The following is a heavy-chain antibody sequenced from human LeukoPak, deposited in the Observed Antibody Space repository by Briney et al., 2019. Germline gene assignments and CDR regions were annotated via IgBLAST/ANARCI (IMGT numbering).Heavy chain of an antibody. Sequence: ASVKVSCKSYGYTFTNEPLNWVRQAPGQGLEWMGWINTHTGNPTYAQGFTGRFVFSLDTSVSTAHLQITNLKTDDTAVYYRARGRPLWDLWGQGTLVTVSS. D-gene: IGHD5-18*01. CDR3: ARGRPLWDL. CDR1: GYTFTNEP. J-gene: IGHJ4*02. V-gene: IGHV7-4-1*02. CDR2: INTHTGNP.